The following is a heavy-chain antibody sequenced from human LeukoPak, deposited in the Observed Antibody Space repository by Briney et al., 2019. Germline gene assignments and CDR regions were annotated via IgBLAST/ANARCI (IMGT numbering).Heavy chain of an antibody. J-gene: IGHJ5*02. CDR3: ARGGGNYLFFCDRGRLDP. CDR2: ISQSGTT. CDR1: NGSFSNYY. V-gene: IGHV4-34*01. Sequence: SETLSLTCAVNNGSFSNYYWTWIRQSPGPGLKWIGEISQSGTTNYNPSLKSRLTLSMDESKNHLSLTLTSVTAADTALYFCARGGGNYLFFCDRGRLDPWGQGTLVTVSS. D-gene: IGHD2-15*01.